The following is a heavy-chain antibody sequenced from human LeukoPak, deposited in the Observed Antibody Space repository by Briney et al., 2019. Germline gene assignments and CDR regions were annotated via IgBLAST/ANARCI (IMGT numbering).Heavy chain of an antibody. Sequence: SETLSLTCAVYGGSFSGYYWSWIRQPPGKGLEWIGEINHSGSTNYNPSLKSRVTISVDTSKNQFSLKLSSVTAADTAVYYCARRGRGYCSSTSCYRAGAFDIWGQGTMVTVSS. D-gene: IGHD2-2*02. CDR3: ARRGRGYCSSTSCYRAGAFDI. V-gene: IGHV4-34*01. CDR2: INHSGST. J-gene: IGHJ3*02. CDR1: GGSFSGYY.